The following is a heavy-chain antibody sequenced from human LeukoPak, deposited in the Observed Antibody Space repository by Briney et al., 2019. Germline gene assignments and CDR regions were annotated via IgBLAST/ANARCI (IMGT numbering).Heavy chain of an antibody. CDR2: IYPGDYDT. J-gene: IGHJ4*02. Sequence: GESLKISCKGSGYSFSNYWIAWVRQMPGKGLEYMGIIYPGDYDTRYSPSFRGQVTISVDKSISTAYLQWTSLKASDTAIYYCARAPTSVSNPYYFDSWGQGNLVTVSS. D-gene: IGHD4-11*01. V-gene: IGHV5-51*01. CDR1: GYSFSNYW. CDR3: ARAPTSVSNPYYFDS.